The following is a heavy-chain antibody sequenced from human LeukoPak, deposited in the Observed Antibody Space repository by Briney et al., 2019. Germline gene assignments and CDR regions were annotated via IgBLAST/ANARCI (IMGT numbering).Heavy chain of an antibody. CDR3: AREETGTTYDAFDI. CDR2: IGGSGSGGST. Sequence: GGSLRLSCAASGFSLSTFAMNWVRQAPGKGVEWVAIIGGSGSGGSTYYADSVKGRFTISRDNSENTVFLQMNSLRVEDTAVYYCAREETGTTYDAFDIWGQGTMVTVSS. J-gene: IGHJ3*02. CDR1: GFSLSTFA. D-gene: IGHD1-7*01. V-gene: IGHV3-23*01.